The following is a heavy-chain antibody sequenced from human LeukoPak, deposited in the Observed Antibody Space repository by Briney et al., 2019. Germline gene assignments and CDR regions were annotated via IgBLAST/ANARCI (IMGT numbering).Heavy chain of an antibody. Sequence: SETLSLTCNVSGGSISSYYWNWIRQPPGKGLEWIGYMHYSGSTNYNPSLKNRVTVSVDTSKNQFSLKLSSVTAADTAVYYCARGRPAAGQDFFDYWGQGTLVTVSS. J-gene: IGHJ4*02. CDR2: MHYSGST. V-gene: IGHV4-59*01. D-gene: IGHD6-13*01. CDR1: GGSISSYY. CDR3: ARGRPAAGQDFFDY.